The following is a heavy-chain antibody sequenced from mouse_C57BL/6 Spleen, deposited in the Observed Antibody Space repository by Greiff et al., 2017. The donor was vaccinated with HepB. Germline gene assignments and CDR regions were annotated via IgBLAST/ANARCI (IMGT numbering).Heavy chain of an antibody. CDR3: ARYGYYEGFAY. V-gene: IGHV5-16*01. CDR1: GFTFSDYY. Sequence: EVKVEESEGGLVQPGSSMKLSCTASGFTFSDYYMAWVRQVPEKGLEWVANINYDGSSTYYLDSLKSRFIISRDNAKNILYLQMSSLKSEDTATYYCARYGYYEGFAYWGQGTLVTVSA. J-gene: IGHJ3*01. CDR2: INYDGSST. D-gene: IGHD2-3*01.